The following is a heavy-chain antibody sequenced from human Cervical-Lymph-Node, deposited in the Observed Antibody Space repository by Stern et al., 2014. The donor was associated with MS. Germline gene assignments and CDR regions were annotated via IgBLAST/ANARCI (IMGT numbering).Heavy chain of an antibody. Sequence: VQLVQSGAEVKKPGESLKISCKGSGYSFTSYWNGWVRQMPGKGLEWMGIIFPGDSDTRYSPSFQGQVTISADKSISTAYLHWGSLKASDPAMYYCARSVPADYWGQGTLVTVSS. CDR1: GYSFTSYW. J-gene: IGHJ4*02. CDR2: IFPGDSDT. CDR3: ARSVPADY. D-gene: IGHD2-2*01. V-gene: IGHV5-51*03.